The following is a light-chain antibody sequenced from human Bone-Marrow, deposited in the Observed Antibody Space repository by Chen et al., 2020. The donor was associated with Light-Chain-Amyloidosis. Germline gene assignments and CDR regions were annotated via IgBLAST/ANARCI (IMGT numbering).Light chain of an antibody. J-gene: IGLJ1*01. CDR2: DDL. Sequence: SYVLTQPPPVSVAPGATARITCGGDNIGYNGVHWYQLQPGQAPVLVVYDDLDRPSGIPERFSGSNSGNTATLTISRVEVGDEADYYCQIWDRTSTHYVFGFGTKVTVL. CDR3: QIWDRTSTHYV. CDR1: NIGYNG. V-gene: IGLV3-21*02.